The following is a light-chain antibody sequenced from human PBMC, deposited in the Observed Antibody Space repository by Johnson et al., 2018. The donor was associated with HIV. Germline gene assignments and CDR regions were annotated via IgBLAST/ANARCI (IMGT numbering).Light chain of an antibody. V-gene: IGLV1-51*01. J-gene: IGLJ1*01. CDR2: DNK. CDR3: RTWDSSLSAYV. Sequence: QSVLTQPPSVSAAPGQKVTISCSGSSSNIGNNYVSWYQHLPGTAPKLLIYDNKKRPSGISDRFSGSKSGTSATLGITGLQTGDEADYYCRTWDSSLSAYVYGTGTKLTVL. CDR1: SSNIGNNY.